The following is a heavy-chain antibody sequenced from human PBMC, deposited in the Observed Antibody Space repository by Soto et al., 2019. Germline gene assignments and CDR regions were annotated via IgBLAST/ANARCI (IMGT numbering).Heavy chain of an antibody. J-gene: IGHJ6*02. CDR2: IWYDGSNK. Sequence: QVQLVESGGGVVQPGRSLRLSCAASGFTFSSYGMHWVRQAPGKGLEWVAVIWYDGSNKYYADSVKGRFTISRDNSKNTLYLQMNSLRAEDTAVYYCAKDMTTVTPGYYYGMDVWGQGTTVTVSS. V-gene: IGHV3-33*06. D-gene: IGHD4-4*01. CDR1: GFTFSSYG. CDR3: AKDMTTVTPGYYYGMDV.